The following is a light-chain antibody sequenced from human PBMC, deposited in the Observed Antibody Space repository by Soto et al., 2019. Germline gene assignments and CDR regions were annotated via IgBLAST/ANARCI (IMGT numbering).Light chain of an antibody. CDR3: ATWDDSLNAAV. V-gene: IGLV1-44*01. Sequence: QSVLTQPPSLSGTPGQRVTISCSGSTSNIAGNTVHWYQHLLETAPKLLIYIDDQRPSGVPDRFSGSKSGTSASLAISGLQSEDEADYYCATWDDSLNAAVFGGGTQLTVL. CDR1: TSNIAGNT. J-gene: IGLJ7*01. CDR2: IDD.